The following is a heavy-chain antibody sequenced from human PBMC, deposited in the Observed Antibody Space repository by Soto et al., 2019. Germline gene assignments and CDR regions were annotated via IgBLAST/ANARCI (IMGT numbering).Heavy chain of an antibody. CDR1: GITFTGYA. Sequence: GSLRLSCAVSGITFTGYAMSWVRKAPGKGLEWVSAISPGGTNTYYADSVRGRFTISRDNSRNTLSLQMISLRAEDTAVYYCAKPYAYGDPPPSFDRWGQGNLVTVSS. V-gene: IGHV3-23*01. CDR3: AKPYAYGDPPPSFDR. D-gene: IGHD4-17*01. J-gene: IGHJ4*02. CDR2: ISPGGTNT.